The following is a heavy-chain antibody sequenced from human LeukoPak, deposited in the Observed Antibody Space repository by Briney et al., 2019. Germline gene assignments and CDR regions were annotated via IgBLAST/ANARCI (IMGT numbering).Heavy chain of an antibody. CDR3: AREHDFWSGYWEFDY. J-gene: IGHJ4*02. V-gene: IGHV3-33*01. CDR2: IWYDGSNK. Sequence: HPGGSLRLSCAASGFTFSSYGMHWVRQAPGKGLEWVAVIWYDGSNKYYADSVKGRFTIPRDNSKNTLYLQMNSLRAEDTAVYYCAREHDFWSGYWEFDYWGQGTLVTVSS. CDR1: GFTFSSYG. D-gene: IGHD3-3*01.